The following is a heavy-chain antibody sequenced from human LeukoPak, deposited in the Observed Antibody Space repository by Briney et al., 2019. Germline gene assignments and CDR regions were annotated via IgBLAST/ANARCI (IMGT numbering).Heavy chain of an antibody. J-gene: IGHJ3*02. D-gene: IGHD3-16*01. Sequence: GGSLRLSCAASGFTFSDYILDWVRQAPGKGLAWVGRIRRGANSYTTEYAASVKGRFTISRDDSRNSLYLHMNSLKTEDTAVYHCCRDGGEGGNSAFDIWGQGTMVTVSS. V-gene: IGHV3-72*01. CDR1: GFTFSDYI. CDR3: CRDGGEGGNSAFDI. CDR2: IRRGANSYTT.